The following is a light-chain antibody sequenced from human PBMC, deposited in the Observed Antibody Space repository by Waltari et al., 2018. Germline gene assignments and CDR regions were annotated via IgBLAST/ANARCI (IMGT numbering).Light chain of an antibody. Sequence: DIVMTQSPDSLLVSLGERATISCNSSQSILYTSNDKNYLAWYQQKAGQPPRLLVHWASIREAGVPDRVRGSGSGTGFTLTISNLQPEDVAFYWCQQYFNSPIAFGQGTRLEIK. V-gene: IGKV4-1*01. CDR3: QQYFNSPIA. J-gene: IGKJ5*01. CDR2: WAS. CDR1: QSILYTSNDKNY.